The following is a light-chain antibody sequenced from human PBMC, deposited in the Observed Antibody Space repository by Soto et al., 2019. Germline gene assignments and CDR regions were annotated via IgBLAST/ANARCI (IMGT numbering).Light chain of an antibody. Sequence: EIVLTQSPGTLSLSPGERATLSCRASQSVRSNYLAWYQRKPGQAPRLLIYGASSRATGIPGRFSGSGSGIDVTVTISSLDPEDFGVYYCKQYDSSVLAFGGGTNVES. CDR1: QSVRSNY. CDR3: KQYDSSVLA. V-gene: IGKV3-20*01. J-gene: IGKJ4*01. CDR2: GAS.